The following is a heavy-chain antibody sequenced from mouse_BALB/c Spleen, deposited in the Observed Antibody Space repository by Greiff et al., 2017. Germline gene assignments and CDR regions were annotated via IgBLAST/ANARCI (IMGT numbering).Heavy chain of an antibody. Sequence: VQLQQSGAELAKPGASVKMSCKASGYTFTSYWMHWVKQRPGQGLEWIGYINPSTGYTEYNQKFKDKATLTADKSSSTAYMQLSSLTSEDSAVYYCARSRDDYVRAMDYWGQGTTVTVSA. V-gene: IGHV1-7*01. CDR1: GYTFTSYW. CDR2: INPSTGYT. D-gene: IGHD2-13*01. CDR3: ARSRDDYVRAMDY. J-gene: IGHJ4*01.